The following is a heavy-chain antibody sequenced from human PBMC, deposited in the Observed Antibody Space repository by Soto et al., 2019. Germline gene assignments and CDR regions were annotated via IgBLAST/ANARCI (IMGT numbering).Heavy chain of an antibody. V-gene: IGHV3-53*01. CDR1: GFAVGGKY. CDR3: VQTTGWPGFDF. D-gene: IGHD6-19*01. Sequence: PXGSLRLSCAASGFAVGGKYMTWVRQAPGKGLEWVSVIYGGGTTYYADSVKGRFTISRDTSKNTLYLQMNSLRAEDTAVYYCVQTTGWPGFDFWGQGTLVTVSS. CDR2: IYGGGTT. J-gene: IGHJ4*02.